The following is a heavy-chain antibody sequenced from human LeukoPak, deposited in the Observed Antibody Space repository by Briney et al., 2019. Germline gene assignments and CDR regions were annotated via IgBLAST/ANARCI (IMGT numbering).Heavy chain of an antibody. CDR2: IYYNGSA. J-gene: IGHJ5*02. Sequence: SETLSLTCTVSGASISVYDWSWIRQPPGKGPEWIGCIYYNGSANYNPSLKSRITISEDTSKNQFSLKLSSVTAADTAVYYCAKGGVLQYNWFDPWGQGTLVTVSS. CDR1: GASISVYD. D-gene: IGHD3-10*01. CDR3: AKGGVLQYNWFDP. V-gene: IGHV4-59*01.